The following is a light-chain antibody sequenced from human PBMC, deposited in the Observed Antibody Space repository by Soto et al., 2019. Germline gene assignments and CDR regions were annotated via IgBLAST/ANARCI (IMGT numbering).Light chain of an antibody. CDR3: QRARSFPWT. CDR1: QGISRW. J-gene: IGKJ1*01. CDR2: AAS. V-gene: IGKV1-12*01. Sequence: DIQMTQSPSSVSASGGDRVTITCRASQGISRWLAWYQHKPGKAPNLLIYAASNLQSGVPSSFIGSASWTNFTLPISSLQPVHFAPYHCQRARSFPWTFGQANKLDI.